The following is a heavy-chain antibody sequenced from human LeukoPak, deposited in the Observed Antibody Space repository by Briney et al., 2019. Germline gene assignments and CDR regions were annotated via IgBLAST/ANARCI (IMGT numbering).Heavy chain of an antibody. CDR1: GFTFSTYA. CDR2: ISGSGGTT. J-gene: IGHJ4*02. Sequence: GGSLRLSCAASGFTFSTYAITWVRQAPGKGLEWVSTISGSGGTTHYADSVKGRFTISRDNSRNTLYLQLNSLTAEDTAVYYCAKNDPIVGATYFDYWGQGTLVTVSS. CDR3: AKNDPIVGATYFDY. V-gene: IGHV3-23*01. D-gene: IGHD1-26*01.